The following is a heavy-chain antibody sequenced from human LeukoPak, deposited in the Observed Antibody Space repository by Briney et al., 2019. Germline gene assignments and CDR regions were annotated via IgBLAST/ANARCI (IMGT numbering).Heavy chain of an antibody. CDR1: GFTFDDYA. D-gene: IGHD2-15*01. CDR3: AKDHVGSDYWYFDL. CDR2: ISWNSGSI. Sequence: GGSLRLSCAASGFTFDDYAMPWVRHAPGKGLEWVSGISWNSGSIDYADSVKGRFTISRDNAKNSLYLQMNSLRAEDTALYFCAKDHVGSDYWYFDLWGRGTLVTVSS. V-gene: IGHV3-9*01. J-gene: IGHJ2*01.